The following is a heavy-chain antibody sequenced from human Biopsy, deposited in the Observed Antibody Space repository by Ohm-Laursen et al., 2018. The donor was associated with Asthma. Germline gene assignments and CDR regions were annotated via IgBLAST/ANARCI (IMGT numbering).Heavy chain of an antibody. D-gene: IGHD5-18*01. V-gene: IGHV3-48*02. Sequence: SLRLSCTASGFTFSSYSMNWVRQAPGKGLEWVSYISSSSSTIYYADSVKGRFTISRDNAKNSLYLQMNSLRDEDTAVYYCARFKRGYSYGHAGVLDYWGQGTLVTVSS. J-gene: IGHJ4*02. CDR2: ISSSSSTI. CDR3: ARFKRGYSYGHAGVLDY. CDR1: GFTFSSYS.